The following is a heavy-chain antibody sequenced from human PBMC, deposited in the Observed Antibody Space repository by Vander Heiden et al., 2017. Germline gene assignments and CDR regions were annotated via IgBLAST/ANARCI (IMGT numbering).Heavy chain of an antibody. CDR2: ISSSRSYI. D-gene: IGHD3-3*01. CDR3: ARGADFLEGRYFDY. V-gene: IGHV3-21*01. J-gene: IGHJ4*02. CDR1: GFTFSSYS. Sequence: EVQLVESGGGLVKPGGSLRLSCAASGFTFSSYSMNWVRQAPGKGLEWVSSISSSRSYIYYADSVKGRFTISRDNAKNSLYLQMNSLRAEDTAVYYCARGADFLEGRYFDYWGQGTLVTVSS.